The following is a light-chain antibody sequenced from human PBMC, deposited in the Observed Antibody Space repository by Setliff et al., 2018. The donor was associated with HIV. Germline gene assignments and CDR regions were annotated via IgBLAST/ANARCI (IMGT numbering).Light chain of an antibody. V-gene: IGLV2-14*03. Sequence: QSVLTQPASVSGSPGQSITISCTGTSSDVGGYNYVSWYQQHPGKAPKPIIYEVGNRPSGVSNRFSGSKSGNTASLTISGLQAEDEADYYCSSYAITNTLPFGTGTKGTVL. J-gene: IGLJ1*01. CDR1: SSDVGGYNY. CDR3: SSYAITNTLP. CDR2: EVG.